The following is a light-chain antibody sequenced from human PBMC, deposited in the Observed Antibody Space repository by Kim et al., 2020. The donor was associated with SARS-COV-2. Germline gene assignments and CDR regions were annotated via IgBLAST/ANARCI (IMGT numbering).Light chain of an antibody. Sequence: SSELTQDPAVSVALGQTVRITCQGDSLRSYYASWYQQKPGQAPVLVIYGKNNRPSGIPDRFSGSSSGNTASLTITGAQAEDEADYYCNSRDSSGNHVVFGGGTQPTV. V-gene: IGLV3-19*01. J-gene: IGLJ2*01. CDR3: NSRDSSGNHVV. CDR1: SLRSYY. CDR2: GKN.